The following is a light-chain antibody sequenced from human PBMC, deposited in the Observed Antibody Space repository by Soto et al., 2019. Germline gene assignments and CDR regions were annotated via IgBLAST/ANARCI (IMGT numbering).Light chain of an antibody. V-gene: IGKV3-11*01. CDR3: QLYGSSPLT. CDR2: DAS. CDR1: QSVSSY. Sequence: EIVLTQSAATLSLSPGERATLPCRASQSVSSYLAWYQQKPGQAPRLLIYDASNRATGIPARFSGSGSGTDFTLTISSLEPEDFAVYYCQLYGSSPLTFGGGTKVDIK. J-gene: IGKJ4*01.